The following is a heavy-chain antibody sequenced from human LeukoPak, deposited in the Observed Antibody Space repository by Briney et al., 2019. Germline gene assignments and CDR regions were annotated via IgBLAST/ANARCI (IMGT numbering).Heavy chain of an antibody. CDR1: GFTFSSYA. CDR2: ISGSGGST. Sequence: PGGSLRLSCAASGFTFSSYAMSWVRQAPGKGLEWVSAISGSGGSTHYADSVKGRFTISRDNSKNTLYLQMNSLRAEDTAVYYCAKGAPSMAYLGWGDAFDIWGKGSMVTVSS. J-gene: IGHJ3*02. D-gene: IGHD4-23*01. CDR3: AKGAPSMAYLGWGDAFDI. V-gene: IGHV3-23*01.